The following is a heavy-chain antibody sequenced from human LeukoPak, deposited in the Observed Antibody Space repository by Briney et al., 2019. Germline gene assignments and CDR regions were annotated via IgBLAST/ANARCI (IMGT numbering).Heavy chain of an antibody. J-gene: IGHJ4*02. CDR1: GYTFTGYY. CDR3: ARSALYYYDSSGYYPY. V-gene: IGHV1-2*02. CDR2: INPNSGGT. D-gene: IGHD3-22*01. Sequence: ASVKVSCKASGYTFTGYYMHWVRQAPGQGLEWMEWINPNSGGTNYAQKFQGRVTMTRDTSISTAYMELSRLRSDDTAVYYCARSALYYYDSSGYYPYWGQGTLVTVSS.